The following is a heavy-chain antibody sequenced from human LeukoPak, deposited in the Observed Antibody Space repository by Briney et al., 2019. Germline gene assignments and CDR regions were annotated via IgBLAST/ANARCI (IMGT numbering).Heavy chain of an antibody. CDR3: ARGVRGGLLLWFGEFEWFDP. V-gene: IGHV1-69*01. D-gene: IGHD3-10*01. CDR2: IIPIFGTA. Sequence: SVKVSCKASGGTFSSYAISWVRQAPGQGLEWMGGIIPIFGTANYAQKFQGRVTITADESTSTAYMELSSLRSEDTAVYYCARGVRGGLLLWFGEFEWFDPWGQGTLVTASS. J-gene: IGHJ5*02. CDR1: GGTFSSYA.